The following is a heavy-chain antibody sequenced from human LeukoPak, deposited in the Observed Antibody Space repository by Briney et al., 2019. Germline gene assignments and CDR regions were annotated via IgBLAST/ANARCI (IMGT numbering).Heavy chain of an antibody. CDR3: ARDHYDFWSGTNWFDP. D-gene: IGHD3-3*01. V-gene: IGHV3-21*01. Sequence: GGSLRLSCAASGFTFSSYSMNWVRQAPGKGLEWDSSISSSSSYIYYADSLKGRFTISRDNAKNSLYLQMNSLRAEDTAVYYCARDHYDFWSGTNWFDPWGQGTLVTVSS. CDR1: GFTFSSYS. CDR2: ISSSSSYI. J-gene: IGHJ5*02.